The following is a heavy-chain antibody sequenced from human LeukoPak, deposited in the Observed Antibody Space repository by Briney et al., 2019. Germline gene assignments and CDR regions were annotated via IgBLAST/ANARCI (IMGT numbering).Heavy chain of an antibody. CDR3: ARSGRGVASFYFYMDI. CDR1: GFTLSSYW. CDR2: IKQEGSEK. J-gene: IGHJ6*03. D-gene: IGHD3-10*01. Sequence: GGSLRLSCAASGFTLSSYWMRWVREAPGKGGEGVANIKQEGSEKYLVDCVKGRFTISRDNANNSLYLQMTSLHAEDTSVYYCARSGRGVASFYFYMDISGKGTTVSVSS. V-gene: IGHV3-7*01.